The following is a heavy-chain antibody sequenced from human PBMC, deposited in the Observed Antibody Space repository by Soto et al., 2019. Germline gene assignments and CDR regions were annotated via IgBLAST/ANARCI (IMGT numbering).Heavy chain of an antibody. CDR2: INPSGGST. D-gene: IGHD2-2*02. J-gene: IGHJ6*02. CDR3: ARARGYCSSNSCYKRNYYYYGMDV. CDR1: GYTFTSYY. Sequence: SSVKVSCKASGYTFTSYYMHWVRQAPGQGLEWMGIINPSGGSTSYAQKFQGRVTMTRDTSTSTVYMELSSLRSEDTAVYYCARARGYCSSNSCYKRNYYYYGMDVWGQGTTVTVSS. V-gene: IGHV1-46*01.